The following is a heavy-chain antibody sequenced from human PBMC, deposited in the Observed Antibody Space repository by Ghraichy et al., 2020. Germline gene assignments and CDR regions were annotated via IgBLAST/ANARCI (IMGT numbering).Heavy chain of an antibody. CDR2: ISSTSSTI. D-gene: IGHD2-2*01. J-gene: IGHJ6*02. Sequence: GGSLRLPCAASGFSFTSYSMNWVRQAPGQGLEWVSYISSTSSTIYFANSVKGRSTISRDNAKHSLYLQMNSLRAEDTAVYYCARDARIHVPAGRGFYYLMEFRGPGTTVNVS. CDR3: ARDARIHVPAGRGFYYLMEF. CDR1: GFSFTSYS. V-gene: IGHV3-48*04.